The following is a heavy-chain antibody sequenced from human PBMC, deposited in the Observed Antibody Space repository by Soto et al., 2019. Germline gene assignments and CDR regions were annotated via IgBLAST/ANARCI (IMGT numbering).Heavy chain of an antibody. CDR2: IFPGDSDT. CDR3: ARRGAGYNYDY. Sequence: PGESLKFSCGASGYSFPGFWIGWVRQMPGKGLEWLGIIFPGDSDTRYSPSFQGQVTISVDKSISTAYLQWSSLKASDTAMYYCARRGAGYNYDYWGQGTLVTVS. D-gene: IGHD5-12*01. V-gene: IGHV5-51*01. J-gene: IGHJ4*02. CDR1: GYSFPGFW.